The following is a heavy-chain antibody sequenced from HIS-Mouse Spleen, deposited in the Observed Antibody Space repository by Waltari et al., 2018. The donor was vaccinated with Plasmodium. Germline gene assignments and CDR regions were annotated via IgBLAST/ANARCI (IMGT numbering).Heavy chain of an antibody. J-gene: IGHJ2*01. Sequence: EVQLLESGGGSVQPGGSLRLASAPPGFTFRSYWMSWVRQAPGKGLEWVANIKQDGSEKDYVDSVKGRFTISRDNAKNSLYLQMNSLRAEDTAVYYCASSWYWYFDLWGRGTLVTVSS. CDR1: GFTFRSYW. CDR2: IKQDGSEK. D-gene: IGHD6-13*01. CDR3: ASSWYWYFDL. V-gene: IGHV3-7*01.